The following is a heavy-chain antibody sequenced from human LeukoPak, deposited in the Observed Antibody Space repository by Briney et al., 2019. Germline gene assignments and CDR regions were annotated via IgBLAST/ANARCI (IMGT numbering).Heavy chain of an antibody. V-gene: IGHV3-11*01. J-gene: IGHJ4*02. Sequence: GGSLRLSCAASGFTFSDHYMNWLRQAPGKGLEWVSYISSNGTTIYYADSVKGRFTIPRDNAKNSLYLQMNSLRAEDTAVYYCARGGPRLAMMVVIWGQGTLVTVSS. CDR1: GFTFSDHY. CDR2: ISSNGTTI. D-gene: IGHD3-22*01. CDR3: ARGGPRLAMMVVI.